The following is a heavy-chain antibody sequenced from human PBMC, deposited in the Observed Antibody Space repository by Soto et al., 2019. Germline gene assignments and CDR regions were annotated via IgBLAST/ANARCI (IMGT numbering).Heavy chain of an antibody. J-gene: IGHJ4*02. CDR2: KNPNSGNT. V-gene: IGHV1-8*01. CDR1: GYTFTSYD. CDR3: ARGHNYYDSSGYYGD. Sequence: QVQLVQSGAEVKKPGASVKVSCKASGYTFTSYDINWVRQATGQGLEWMGWKNPNSGNTGYAQKFQGRVTMTRSNSVSTAYMELTSLRSDDTAVYYCARGHNYYDSSGYYGDWGQGTLVTVSS. D-gene: IGHD3-22*01.